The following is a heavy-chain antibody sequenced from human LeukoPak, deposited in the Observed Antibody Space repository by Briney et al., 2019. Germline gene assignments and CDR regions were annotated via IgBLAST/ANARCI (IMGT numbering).Heavy chain of an antibody. D-gene: IGHD3-22*01. CDR3: ARWARQYYDSSGYLGGDAFDI. CDR1: GYTFTSYY. J-gene: IGHJ3*02. CDR2: INPSGGST. V-gene: IGHV1-46*01. Sequence: GASVKVSCKVSGYTFTSYYMHWVRQAPGQGLEWMGIINPSGGSTSYAQKFQGRVTMTRDMSTSTVYMELSSLRSEDTAVYYCARWARQYYDSSGYLGGDAFDIWGQGTMVTVSS.